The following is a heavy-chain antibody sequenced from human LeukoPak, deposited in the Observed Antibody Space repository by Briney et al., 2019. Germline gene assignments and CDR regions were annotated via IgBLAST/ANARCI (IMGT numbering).Heavy chain of an antibody. CDR1: GFTFSSYW. J-gene: IGHJ3*02. D-gene: IGHD2-2*02. CDR3: ASPLYCSSTSCYTGLGAFDI. V-gene: IGHV3-7*01. Sequence: GGSLRLSCAASGFTFSSYWMTWVRQAPGKGLEWVANINDDGSDANYVDSVKGRFTVSRDNAKNSLYLQMNSLRAEDTAVYYCASPLYCSSTSCYTGLGAFDIWGQGTMVTVSS. CDR2: INDDGSDA.